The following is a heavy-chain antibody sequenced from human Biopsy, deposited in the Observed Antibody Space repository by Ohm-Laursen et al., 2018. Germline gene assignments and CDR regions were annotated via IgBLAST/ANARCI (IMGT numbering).Heavy chain of an antibody. CDR3: ASVVLGPTNDAFDL. D-gene: IGHD3-22*01. CDR2: IKHSGST. J-gene: IGHJ3*01. CDR1: VGSFSGYY. Sequence: SETLSLTCAVYVGSFSGYYWSWIRQPPGKGLEWIGEIKHSGSTNYNPSLKSRVTISVDTSRNQVSLTLSSVNAADTAVYYCASVVLGPTNDAFDLWGQGTMVVVSS. V-gene: IGHV4-34*01.